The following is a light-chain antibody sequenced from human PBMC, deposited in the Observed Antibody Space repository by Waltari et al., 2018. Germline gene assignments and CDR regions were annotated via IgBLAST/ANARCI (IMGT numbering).Light chain of an antibody. CDR2: EVS. V-gene: IGLV2-14*01. Sequence: QSALTQPASVSGSPGQSITISCTGTSSDAGSYKYVSWYQQHPGKPPKLMIYEVSNRPSGVSNRFSCSKSGNTASLTISGLQAEDEADYYCSSYADNYFYVFGTGTKVTVL. J-gene: IGLJ1*01. CDR1: SSDAGSYKY. CDR3: SSYADNYFYV.